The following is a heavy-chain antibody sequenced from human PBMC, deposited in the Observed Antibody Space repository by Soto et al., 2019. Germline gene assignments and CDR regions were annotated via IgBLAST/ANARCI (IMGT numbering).Heavy chain of an antibody. J-gene: IGHJ4*02. CDR2: INYSRST. V-gene: IGHV4-31*02. Sequence: SETLSLTCTVSGGSINSGGYYWSWIRQHPGKGVEWIGYINYSRSTNYNPSLKSRVIISRDTSKNQLSLNLSSVTAADTAIYYCARNYYNSKVYGYGGQGTLVTVSS. D-gene: IGHD3-22*01. CDR3: ARNYYNSKVYGY. CDR1: GGSINSGGYY.